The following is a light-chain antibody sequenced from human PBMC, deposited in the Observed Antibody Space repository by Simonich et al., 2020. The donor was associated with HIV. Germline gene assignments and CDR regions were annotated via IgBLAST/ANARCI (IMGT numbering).Light chain of an antibody. J-gene: IGLJ2*01. V-gene: IGLV2-14*03. CDR3: SSYTSSSTLV. CDR2: DVS. Sequence: QSALTQPASVSGSPGQSITISCTGTSSDVGGYNYVSWYQKHPGKAPKLMIYDVSKRPPGVSNRFSGSKSGNTASLTISGLQAEDEADYYCSSYTSSSTLVFGGGTKLTVL. CDR1: SSDVGGYNY.